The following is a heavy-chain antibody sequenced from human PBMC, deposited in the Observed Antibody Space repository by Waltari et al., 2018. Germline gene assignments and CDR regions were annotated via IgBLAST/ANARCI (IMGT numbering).Heavy chain of an antibody. Sequence: QVQLQESGPGLVKPSETLSLTCTVSGGSISSYYWSWIRQPPGKGLEWIGYIYYSGSTNYHPSLKSRVTISVDTSKNQFSLKLSSVTAADTAVYYCARDPSLGTGAFDIWGQGTMVTVSS. CDR2: IYYSGST. J-gene: IGHJ3*02. D-gene: IGHD7-27*01. CDR3: ARDPSLGTGAFDI. V-gene: IGHV4-59*01. CDR1: GGSISSYY.